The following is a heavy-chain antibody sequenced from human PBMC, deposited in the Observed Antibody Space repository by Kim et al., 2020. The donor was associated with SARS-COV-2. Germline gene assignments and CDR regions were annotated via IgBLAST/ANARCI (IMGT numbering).Heavy chain of an antibody. V-gene: IGHV3-23*01. J-gene: IGHJ4*02. Sequence: KYYADPVEGRFTISRDNSKTALYLQMNSLRAEDTALYYWAKVTSDGLDDYWGQGTLVTVSS. CDR2: K. CDR3: AKVTSDGLDDY. D-gene: IGHD6-19*01.